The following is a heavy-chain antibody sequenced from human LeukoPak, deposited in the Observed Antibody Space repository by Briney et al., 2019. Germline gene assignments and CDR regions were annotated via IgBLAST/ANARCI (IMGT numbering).Heavy chain of an antibody. CDR1: GFTFSSYA. V-gene: IGHV3-23*01. J-gene: IGHJ4*02. Sequence: PGGSLRLSCAASGFTFSSYAMSWVRQAPGKGLEWVSAISGSGGSTYYADSVKGRFTISRDNSKNTLYLQMNSLRAEDTAVYYCAKSPMSSLGIAAADIFDYWGQGTLVTVSS. CDR2: ISGSGGST. D-gene: IGHD6-13*01. CDR3: AKSPMSSLGIAAADIFDY.